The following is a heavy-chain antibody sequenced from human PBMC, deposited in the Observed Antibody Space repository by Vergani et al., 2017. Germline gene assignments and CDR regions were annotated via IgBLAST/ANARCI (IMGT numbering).Heavy chain of an antibody. CDR2: IRYDGSNK. J-gene: IGHJ4*02. Sequence: QVQLVESGGGVVQPGGSLRLSCAASGFTFSSYGMHWVRQAPGKGLEWVAFIRYDGSNKYYADSVKGRFTISRDNSKNTLYLQMNSLRAEDTAVYYCAKDLIYDSSGGFYYWGQGTLVTVSS. V-gene: IGHV3-30*02. CDR3: AKDLIYDSSGGFYY. D-gene: IGHD3-22*01. CDR1: GFTFSSYG.